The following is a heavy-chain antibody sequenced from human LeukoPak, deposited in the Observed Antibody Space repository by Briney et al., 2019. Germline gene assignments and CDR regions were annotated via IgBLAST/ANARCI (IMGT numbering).Heavy chain of an antibody. CDR1: GGSISSSPYY. D-gene: IGHD3-9*01. V-gene: IGHV4-39*01. CDR3: ARPLTGYSYFDY. Sequence: SETLSLTCTVSGGSISSSPYYWGWIRQPPGKGLEWVGSVYYSGSTSYNPPLKSRVTISVGTSKNQFSLKLNSVTAADTAVYYCARPLTGYSYFDYWGQGTLVTVSS. CDR2: VYYSGST. J-gene: IGHJ4*02.